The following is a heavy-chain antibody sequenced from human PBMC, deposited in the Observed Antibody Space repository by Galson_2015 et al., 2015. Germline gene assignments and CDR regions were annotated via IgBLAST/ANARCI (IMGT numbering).Heavy chain of an antibody. J-gene: IGHJ4*02. Sequence: SVKVSCKASGYTFTAYYMHWVRQAPGQGLEWMGIINPSGGTTTYAQKFQGRVMMTRDTSTNTVYMELSSLRSEDTAVYYCAREGVRGVLRYWGQGTLVTVSS. CDR1: GYTFTAYY. V-gene: IGHV1-46*01. D-gene: IGHD3-10*01. CDR2: INPSGGTT. CDR3: AREGVRGVLRY.